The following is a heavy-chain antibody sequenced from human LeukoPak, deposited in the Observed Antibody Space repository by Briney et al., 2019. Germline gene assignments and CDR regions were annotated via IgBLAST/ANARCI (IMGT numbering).Heavy chain of an antibody. CDR1: GGTFSSYT. Sequence: ASVKVSCKASGGTFSSYTISWVRQAPGQGLEWMGGIIPIFGTANYAQKFQGRVTITADESTSTAYMELSSLRSEDTAVYYCARETGGPETYYYYYMDVWGKGTTVTVSS. J-gene: IGHJ6*03. CDR2: IIPIFGTA. V-gene: IGHV1-69*01. CDR3: ARETGGPETYYYYYMDV. D-gene: IGHD4-23*01.